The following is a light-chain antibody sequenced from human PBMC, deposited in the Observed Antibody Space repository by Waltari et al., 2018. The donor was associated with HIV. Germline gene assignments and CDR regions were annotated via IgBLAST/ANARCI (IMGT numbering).Light chain of an antibody. J-gene: IGLJ3*02. CDR2: LEGGGFY. Sequence: QPVLTQSSSASASLGSSVKLTCTLTSGHSRNIIAWHQQQPGKAPRYLTKLEGGGFYNKVSGVPDRFSGSSSGADRYLTISNLQFEDEADYYCETWDSSTWVFGGGTKLPVL. CDR3: ETWDSSTWV. CDR1: SGHSRNI. V-gene: IGLV4-60*02.